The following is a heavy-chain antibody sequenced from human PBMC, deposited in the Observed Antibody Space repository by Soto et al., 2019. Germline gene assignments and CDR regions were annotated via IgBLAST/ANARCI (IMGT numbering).Heavy chain of an antibody. Sequence: PGGSLRLSCAASGFTVNDNYMSWVRQAPGKGLEWVSLIYSGGSTYYADSVKGRVTISRDNSKNTLYLQMNSLSAEDTAVYYCARQTDAFDIWGQGTMVTVS. CDR3: ARQTDAFDI. CDR1: GFTVNDNY. CDR2: IYSGGST. V-gene: IGHV3-66*04. J-gene: IGHJ3*02.